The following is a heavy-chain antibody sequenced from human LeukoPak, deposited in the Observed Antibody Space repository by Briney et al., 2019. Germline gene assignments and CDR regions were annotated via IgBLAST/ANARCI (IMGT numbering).Heavy chain of an antibody. CDR2: IYYSGST. CDR3: ATLSGIQLWLPY. V-gene: IGHV4-39*07. Sequence: SETLSLTCTVSGGSISSSSYYWGWIRQPPGKGLEWIGSIYYSGSTYYNPSLKSRVTISVDTSKNQFSLKLSSVTAADTAVYYCATLSGIQLWLPYWGQGTLVTVSS. CDR1: GGSISSSSYY. J-gene: IGHJ4*02. D-gene: IGHD5-18*01.